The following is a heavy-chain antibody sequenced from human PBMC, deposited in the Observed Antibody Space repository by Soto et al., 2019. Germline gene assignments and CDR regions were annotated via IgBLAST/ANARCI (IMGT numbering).Heavy chain of an antibody. CDR1: GYNFATYW. CDR3: ARRLDKTLDF. Sequence: GESLKISCKGSGYNFATYWIGWVRQMPGKGLEWMGIIYPHDSDTRYSPSFQGQVTISADKSISTAYLQWSSLKASDTSIYYCARRLDKTLDFWGQGTLVTVSS. D-gene: IGHD3-9*01. J-gene: IGHJ4*02. CDR2: IYPHDSDT. V-gene: IGHV5-51*01.